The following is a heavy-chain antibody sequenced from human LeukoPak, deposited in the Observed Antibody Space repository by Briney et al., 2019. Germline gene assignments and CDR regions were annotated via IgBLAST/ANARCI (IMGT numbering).Heavy chain of an antibody. CDR2: ISSSGSTI. J-gene: IGHJ4*02. Sequence: PGGSLRLTCAASGFTFSEYGVNWVRQAPGKGLEWVSYISSSGSTIYYADSVRGRFTISRDNAKNSLYLQMNSLRAEDTAVYYCARGALDSSGWRDRDYWGQGTLVTVSS. D-gene: IGHD6-19*01. CDR1: GFTFSEYG. CDR3: ARGALDSSGWRDRDY. V-gene: IGHV3-48*03.